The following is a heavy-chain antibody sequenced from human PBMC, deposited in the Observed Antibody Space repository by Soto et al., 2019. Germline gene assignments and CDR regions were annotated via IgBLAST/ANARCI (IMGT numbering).Heavy chain of an antibody. Sequence: EVQLLESGGGLVQPGGSLRLSCAASGFTFSSYAMSWVRQAPGKGLEWVSAISGSGGSTYYADSVKGRFTISRDNSKNTLYLQMNSLSAEDTAVYYCAALYGDYVAGIDYWGQGTLVTVSS. CDR1: GFTFSSYA. J-gene: IGHJ4*02. CDR3: AALYGDYVAGIDY. V-gene: IGHV3-23*01. CDR2: ISGSGGST. D-gene: IGHD4-17*01.